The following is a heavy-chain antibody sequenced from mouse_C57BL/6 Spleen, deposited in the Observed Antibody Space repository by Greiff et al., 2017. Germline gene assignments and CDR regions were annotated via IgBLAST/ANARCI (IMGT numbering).Heavy chain of an antibody. D-gene: IGHD2-5*01. CDR1: GYSFTDYN. V-gene: IGHV1-39*01. CDR3: ARSGYSNFYFDY. CDR2: INPNYGTT. Sequence: VQLKESGPELVKPGASVKISCKASGYSFTDYNMNWVKQSNGKSLEWIGVINPNYGTTSYNQKFKGKATLTVDQSSSTAYMQLHSLTSEDSAVYYCARSGYSNFYFDYWGQGTTLTVSS. J-gene: IGHJ2*01.